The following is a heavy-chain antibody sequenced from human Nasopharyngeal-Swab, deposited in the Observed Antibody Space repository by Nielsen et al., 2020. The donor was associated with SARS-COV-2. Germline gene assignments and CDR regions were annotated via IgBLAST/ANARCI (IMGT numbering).Heavy chain of an antibody. Sequence: GESLKISCAASGFRFDDYAMHWVRQTPGKGLEWVSLISKDGGTTYYADSVKGRFTISRDNSKNSLYLQVNSLRTEDTALYYCAKETYNSTYYFFDYWGQGTLVTVSS. CDR1: GFRFDDYA. CDR2: ISKDGGTT. J-gene: IGHJ4*02. D-gene: IGHD4-11*01. CDR3: AKETYNSTYYFFDY. V-gene: IGHV3-43*02.